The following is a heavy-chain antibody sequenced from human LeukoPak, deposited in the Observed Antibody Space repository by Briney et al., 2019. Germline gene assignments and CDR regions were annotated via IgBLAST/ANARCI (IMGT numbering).Heavy chain of an antibody. Sequence: GGSLRLSCGASGFTFSTYGMNWVRQAPGKGLEWVSYISPSSDTIYYTDSVKGRFTISRDNARNSLYLQMNSLRAEDTAMFYCARAARSIAAPFDAFDIWGQGTMVTVSS. CDR2: ISPSSDTI. V-gene: IGHV3-48*01. CDR3: ARAARSIAAPFDAFDI. D-gene: IGHD6-6*01. CDR1: GFTFSTYG. J-gene: IGHJ3*02.